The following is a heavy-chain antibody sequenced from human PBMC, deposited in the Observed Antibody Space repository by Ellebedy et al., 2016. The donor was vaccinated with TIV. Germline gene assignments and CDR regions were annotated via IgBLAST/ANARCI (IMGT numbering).Heavy chain of an antibody. CDR1: GGTFGSGA. D-gene: IGHD4-11*01. J-gene: IGHJ5*02. CDR2: ILPIFDSA. CDR3: AREYSLHNWFDP. Sequence: AASVKVSCKASGGTFGSGAITWVRQAPGQGLEWMGGILPIFDSATYAQQFQGRVTITSDKSTNTAYMELRGLSFDDTAVYYCAREYSLHNWFDPWGQGTLVTVSS. V-gene: IGHV1-69*06.